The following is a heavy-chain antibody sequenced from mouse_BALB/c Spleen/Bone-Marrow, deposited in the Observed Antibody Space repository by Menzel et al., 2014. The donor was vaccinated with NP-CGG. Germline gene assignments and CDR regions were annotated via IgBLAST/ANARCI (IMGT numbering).Heavy chain of an antibody. J-gene: IGHJ2*01. D-gene: IGHD2-1*01. Sequence: VQLQQSGAELAKPGAPVKMSCKASGYTFTSYWMHWVKQRPGQGLEWIGNINPSTGYTEYNQKFKDKATLTADKSSXTAYMQLNSLTSEDSAVYYCARSYGKNVDYWGQGTTLTVSS. CDR3: ARSYGKNVDY. CDR2: INPSTGYT. CDR1: GYTFTSYW. V-gene: IGHV1-7*01.